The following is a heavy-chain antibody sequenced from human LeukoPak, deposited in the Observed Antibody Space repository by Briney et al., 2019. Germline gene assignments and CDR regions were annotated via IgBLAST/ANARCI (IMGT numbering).Heavy chain of an antibody. D-gene: IGHD4-17*01. CDR1: GFTFGDYA. V-gene: IGHV4-34*08. CDR2: INHSGST. J-gene: IGHJ3*02. CDR3: ASGGYGEDVDAFDI. Sequence: GSLRLSCTASGFTFGDYAMSWFRQAPGKGLEWIGEINHSGSTNYNPSLKSRVTISVDTSKNQFSLKLSYVTAADTAVYYCASGGYGEDVDAFDIWGQGTMVTVSS.